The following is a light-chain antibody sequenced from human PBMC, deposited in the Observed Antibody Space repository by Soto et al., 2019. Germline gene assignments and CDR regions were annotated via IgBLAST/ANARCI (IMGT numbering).Light chain of an antibody. V-gene: IGKV1-39*01. CDR2: AAS. J-gene: IGKJ5*01. Sequence: DIQMTQSPSTLSASVGDRVTITCRASQSVSSWLAWYQQKPGKAPNLLIYAASSLHSGVPSRFSGSGSGTDFTLTISSLQPEDFATYYCQQSYSSITFGQGTRLEIK. CDR1: QSVSSW. CDR3: QQSYSSIT.